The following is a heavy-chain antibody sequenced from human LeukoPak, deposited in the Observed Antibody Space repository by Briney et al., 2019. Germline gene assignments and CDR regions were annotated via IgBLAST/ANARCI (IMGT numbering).Heavy chain of an antibody. CDR2: ISGSGGTA. J-gene: IGHJ4*02. Sequence: GGSLRLSCAASGFTFDDYAISWVRQAPGKGLEWVSIISGSGGTAYYEDSVKGRFTISRDNSKNTLYLQMNSLRAEDTAVYYCAEGGGPLLWFGEFFDYWGQGTLVTVSS. CDR1: GFTFDDYA. CDR3: AEGGGPLLWFGEFFDY. V-gene: IGHV3-23*01. D-gene: IGHD3-10*01.